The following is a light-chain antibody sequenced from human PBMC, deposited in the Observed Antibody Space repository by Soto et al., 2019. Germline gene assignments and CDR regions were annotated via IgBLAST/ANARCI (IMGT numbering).Light chain of an antibody. CDR1: QYINTR. J-gene: IGKJ1*01. V-gene: IGKV3-11*01. CDR3: HQRQRWPRT. CDR2: QTS. Sequence: EIVLTQSPATLSSFPGDRVTLSCRASQYINTRLAWYQHRPGQAPRLLIYQTSIRAAGIPARFRASGSGTDFTLTISDVQPEDFALYYCHQRQRWPRTFGQGTKVDI.